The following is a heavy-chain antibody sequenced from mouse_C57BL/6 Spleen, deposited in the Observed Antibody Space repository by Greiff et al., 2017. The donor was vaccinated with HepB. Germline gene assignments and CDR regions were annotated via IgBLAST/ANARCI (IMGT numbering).Heavy chain of an antibody. J-gene: IGHJ2*01. CDR3: ASNWSFDY. Sequence: EVHLQQSGPELVKPGASVKISCKASGYSFTGYYMNWVKQSPEKSLEWIGEINPSTGGTTYNQKFKAKATLTVDKSSSTAYMQLKSLTSEDSAVYYCASNWSFDYWGQGTTLTVSS. CDR2: INPSTGGT. V-gene: IGHV1-42*01. D-gene: IGHD4-1*02. CDR1: GYSFTGYY.